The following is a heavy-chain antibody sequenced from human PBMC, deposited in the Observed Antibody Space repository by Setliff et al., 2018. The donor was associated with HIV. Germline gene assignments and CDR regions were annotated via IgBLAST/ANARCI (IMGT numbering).Heavy chain of an antibody. D-gene: IGHD5-18*01. J-gene: IGHJ6*02. CDR1: GYTFTNYF. V-gene: IGHV1-46*01. CDR2: IDPSGGST. CDR3: ARGRYNSRIDV. Sequence: ASVKVSCKASGYTFTNYFMHWVRQAPGQGLEWMGIIDPSGGSTTYAQKFQGRLTMTRDTSTSTVYMELSSLRSEDTAVYYCARGRYNSRIDVWGQGTTVTVSS.